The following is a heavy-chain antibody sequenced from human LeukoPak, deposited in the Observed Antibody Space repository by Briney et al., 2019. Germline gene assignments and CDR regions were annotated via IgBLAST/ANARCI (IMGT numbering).Heavy chain of an antibody. CDR2: ISWNTGNI. CDR3: AKGTTFDAFDM. Sequence: PXXGLXWVSRISWNTGNIDYADSVKGRFTISRDNAKNSLYLQMNSLRAEDTALYYCAKGTTFDAFDMWGQGTMVTVSS. J-gene: IGHJ3*02. D-gene: IGHD3-16*01. V-gene: IGHV3-9*01.